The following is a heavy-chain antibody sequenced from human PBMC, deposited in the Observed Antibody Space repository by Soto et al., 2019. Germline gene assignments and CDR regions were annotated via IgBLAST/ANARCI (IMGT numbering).Heavy chain of an antibody. D-gene: IGHD3-3*01. CDR3: ARESITIFGVVPNFDY. CDR1: GFTFDDYA. J-gene: IGHJ4*02. Sequence: GGSLRLSCAASGFTFDDYAMYWVRQVLGKGLEWVSSISWNSGNIGYADSVKGRFTTSRDNAENSLYLQMNSLRPEDTALYYCARESITIFGVVPNFDYWGQGTLVTVSS. CDR2: ISWNSGNI. V-gene: IGHV3-9*01.